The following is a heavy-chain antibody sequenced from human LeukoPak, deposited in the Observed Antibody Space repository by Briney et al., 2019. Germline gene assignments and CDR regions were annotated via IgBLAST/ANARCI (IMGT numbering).Heavy chain of an antibody. CDR1: GFSVSSNY. CDR3: AGVSLPTYYFDY. Sequence: PGGSLRLSCAASGFSVSSNYMSWVRQAPWKGLEWVSVIYSGGTTYYADSVKGRFTISRDNSKNTLYLQMNSLRAEDTAVYYCAGVSLPTYYFDYWGQGTLVTVSS. V-gene: IGHV3-53*01. CDR2: IYSGGTT. D-gene: IGHD4-11*01. J-gene: IGHJ4*02.